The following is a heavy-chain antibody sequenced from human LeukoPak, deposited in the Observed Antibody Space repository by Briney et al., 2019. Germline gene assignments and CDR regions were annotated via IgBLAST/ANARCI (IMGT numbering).Heavy chain of an antibody. J-gene: IGHJ6*02. D-gene: IGHD1/OR15-1a*01. CDR2: SRNKPRRNTP. CDR1: GLRLIAHC. CDR3: GRIAINANNGMDV. Sequence: PGPSPRLSCAASGLRLIAHCIDSVRQPAGKGLEWVGRSRNKPRRNTPAYTASAEGRFTLSGDVSESSLDLQMTHLRTEDTVGYYWGRIAINANNGMDVWGQGTTVTVSS. V-gene: IGHV3-72*01.